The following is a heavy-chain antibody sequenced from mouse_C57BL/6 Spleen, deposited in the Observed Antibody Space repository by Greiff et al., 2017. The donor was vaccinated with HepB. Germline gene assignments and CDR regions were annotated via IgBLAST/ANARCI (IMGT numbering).Heavy chain of an antibody. Sequence: EVQRVESGGGLVKPGGSLKLSCAASGFTFSSYAMSWVRQTPEKRLEWVATISDGGSYTYYPDNVKGRFTISRDNAKNNLYLQMSHLKSEDTAMYYCARDYDGYYVDYWGQGTTLTVSS. V-gene: IGHV5-4*01. J-gene: IGHJ2*01. CDR2: ISDGGSYT. CDR3: ARDYDGYYVDY. D-gene: IGHD2-3*01. CDR1: GFTFSSYA.